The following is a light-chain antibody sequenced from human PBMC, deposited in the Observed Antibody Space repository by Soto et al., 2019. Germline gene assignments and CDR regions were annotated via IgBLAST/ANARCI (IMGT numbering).Light chain of an antibody. J-gene: IGLJ3*02. CDR2: EDN. Sequence: NFMLTQPHSVSESPGKTVTISCTRSSGSIASNYVQWYQQRPGSSPTTVIYEDNQRPSGDPDRFSGSIDSASNSASLTISGLQTEDEADYSCQSYDSSNQGVFGGGTKVTVL. V-gene: IGLV6-57*01. CDR1: SGSIASNY. CDR3: QSYDSSNQGV.